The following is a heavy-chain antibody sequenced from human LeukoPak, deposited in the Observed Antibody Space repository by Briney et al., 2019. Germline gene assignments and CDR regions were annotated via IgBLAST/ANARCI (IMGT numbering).Heavy chain of an antibody. D-gene: IGHD5-24*01. CDR2: IIPIFGTA. V-gene: IGHV1-69*05. Sequence: ASVKVSCKASGGTFSSYAISWVRQAPGQGLEWMGGIIPIFGTANYAQKFQGRVTITTDESTSTAYMELSSLRSEDTAAYYCARVSGDGYTTGAFDIWGQGTMVTVSS. CDR1: GGTFSSYA. J-gene: IGHJ3*02. CDR3: ARVSGDGYTTGAFDI.